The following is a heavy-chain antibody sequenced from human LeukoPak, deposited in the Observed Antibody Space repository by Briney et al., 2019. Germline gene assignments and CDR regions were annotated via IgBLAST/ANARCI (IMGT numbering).Heavy chain of an antibody. V-gene: IGHV3-33*01. D-gene: IGHD4-23*01. J-gene: IGHJ4*02. CDR3: ARRGDGGRSFDY. Sequence: PGGSLRLSCAASGFTFSSYGMHWVRQAPGKGLEWVAVIWYDGSNKYYADSVKGRFIISRDNSKNTLYLQMNSLRAEDTAVYYCARRGDGGRSFDYWGQGTLVTVSS. CDR1: GFTFSSYG. CDR2: IWYDGSNK.